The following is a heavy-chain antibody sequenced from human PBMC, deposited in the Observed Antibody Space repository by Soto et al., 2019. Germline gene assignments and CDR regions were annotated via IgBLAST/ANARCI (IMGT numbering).Heavy chain of an antibody. CDR1: GGSMSSSTW. J-gene: IGHJ4*02. CDR3: ARSEATVLDN. Sequence: QVQLQESGPGLVKPSGTLSLTCTVSGGSMSSSTWNWVRQPPGKGLEWIGEAHHSGRTNYNPSLKSRVTISVDKSKNHFSLKLSSVTAADTAVYYCARSEATVLDNWGQGTLVTVSS. CDR2: AHHSGRT. D-gene: IGHD4-17*01. V-gene: IGHV4-4*02.